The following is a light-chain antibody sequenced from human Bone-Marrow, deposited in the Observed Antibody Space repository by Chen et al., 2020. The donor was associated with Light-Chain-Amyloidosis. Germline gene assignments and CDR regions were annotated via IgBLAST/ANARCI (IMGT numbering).Light chain of an antibody. CDR2: YNA. J-gene: IGLJ2*01. CDR1: NIASKS. CDR3: QVWDSANENRGI. Sequence: SYVLTQPSSGSVAPGQTAAITCGGDNIASKSVYWYQQRPGQAPVMVVHYNADRPSGISERFFGSSSVNTATLTISRVEVGDEADYYCQVWDSANENRGIFGGGTNLTVL. V-gene: IGLV3-21*02.